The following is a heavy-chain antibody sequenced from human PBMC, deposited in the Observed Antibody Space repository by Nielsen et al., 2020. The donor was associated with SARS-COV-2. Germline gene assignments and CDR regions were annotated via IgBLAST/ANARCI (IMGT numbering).Heavy chain of an antibody. CDR3: ARVRGCCAFEV. V-gene: IGHV1-3*01. Sequence: GRVTFTRDTSASTAYMELRSLRSEDTAVYYCARVRGCCAFEVWGQGTMVTVSS. J-gene: IGHJ3*01. D-gene: IGHD2-15*01.